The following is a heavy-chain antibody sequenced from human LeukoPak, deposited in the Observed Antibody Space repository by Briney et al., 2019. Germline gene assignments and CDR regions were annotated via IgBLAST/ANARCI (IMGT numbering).Heavy chain of an antibody. J-gene: IGHJ2*01. CDR3: ARNLAYCGGDCYSGYWYFDL. CDR2: IYYSGST. CDR1: GGSNSSGDYY. D-gene: IGHD2-21*02. V-gene: IGHV4-30-4*01. Sequence: SQTLSLTCTVSGGSNSSGDYYWSWIRQPPGKGLEWIGYIYYSGSTYYNPSLKSRVTISVDTSKNQFSLKLSSVTAADTAVYYCARNLAYCGGDCYSGYWYFDLWGRGTLVTVSS.